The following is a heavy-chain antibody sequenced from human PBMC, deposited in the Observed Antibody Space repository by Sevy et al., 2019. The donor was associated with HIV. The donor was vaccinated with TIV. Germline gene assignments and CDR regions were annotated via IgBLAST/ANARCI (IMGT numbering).Heavy chain of an antibody. CDR3: TSLGQLWLLNF. V-gene: IGHV3-21*01. Sequence: GGSLRLSCAASGFTFNTYSMNWVRQAPGKGLEWVSSVSSDSMFIYYADSVKGRFTISRDNARNLHFLQMNTLRADDTAVYYCTSLGQLWLLNFWGQGALVTVSS. CDR1: GFTFNTYS. CDR2: VSSDSMFI. D-gene: IGHD3-16*01. J-gene: IGHJ4*02.